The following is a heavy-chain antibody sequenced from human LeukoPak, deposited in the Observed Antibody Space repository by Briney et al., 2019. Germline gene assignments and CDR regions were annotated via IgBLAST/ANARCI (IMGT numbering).Heavy chain of an antibody. J-gene: IGHJ3*02. CDR3: ARGDSSGYYYAFDI. V-gene: IGHV1-2*02. CDR2: IIPHSGGT. CDR1: GYTLIGYY. D-gene: IGHD3-22*01. Sequence: ASVKVSCKASGYTLIGYYMHWVRQAPGQGLEWMGWIIPHSGGTNYAQNFQGRVTMTRDTSISTAYMELSRLRSDDTVVYYCARGDSSGYYYAFDIWGQGTMVSVS.